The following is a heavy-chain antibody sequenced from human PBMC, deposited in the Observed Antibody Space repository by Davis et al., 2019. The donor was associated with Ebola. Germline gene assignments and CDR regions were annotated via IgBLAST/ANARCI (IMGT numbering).Heavy chain of an antibody. J-gene: IGHJ4*02. D-gene: IGHD5-18*01. CDR2: ISWDGGST. Sequence: PGGSLRLSCAASGFTFDDYTMHWVRQAPGKGLEWVSLISWDGGSTYYADSVKGRFTISRDNSKNTLYLQMNSLRAEDTAVYYCASLDTAMDYWGQGTLVTVSS. CDR3: ASLDTAMDY. CDR1: GFTFDDYT. V-gene: IGHV3-43*01.